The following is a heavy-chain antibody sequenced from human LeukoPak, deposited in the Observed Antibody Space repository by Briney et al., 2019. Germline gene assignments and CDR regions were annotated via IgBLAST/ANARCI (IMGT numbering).Heavy chain of an antibody. Sequence: GGSPRLSCAASGFTFSGSAMHWVRQASGKGLEWVGRIRSKANSYATAYAASVKGRFTISRDDSKNTAYLQMNSLKTEDTAVYYCTRRIGGASTRAYYGMDVWGQGTTVTVSS. J-gene: IGHJ6*02. D-gene: IGHD1-26*01. CDR1: GFTFSGSA. V-gene: IGHV3-73*01. CDR2: IRSKANSYAT. CDR3: TRRIGGASTRAYYGMDV.